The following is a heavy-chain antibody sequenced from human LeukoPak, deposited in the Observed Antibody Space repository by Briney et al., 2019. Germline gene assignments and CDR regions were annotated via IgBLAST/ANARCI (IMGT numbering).Heavy chain of an antibody. D-gene: IGHD5-18*01. CDR2: IIPIFGTA. V-gene: IGHV1-69*13. CDR3: ARGYSYGYFDY. J-gene: IGHJ4*02. CDR1: GGTFSSYA. Sequence: WASVKVSCKASGGTFSSYAISWVRQAPGQGLEWMGGIIPIFGTANYAQKFQGRVTITADEPTSTAYMELSSLRSEDTAVYYCARGYSYGYFDYWGQGTLVTVSS.